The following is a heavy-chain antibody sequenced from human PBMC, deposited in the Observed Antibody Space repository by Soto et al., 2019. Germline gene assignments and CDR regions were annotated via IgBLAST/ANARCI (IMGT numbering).Heavy chain of an antibody. V-gene: IGHV3-30*18. CDR3: AKDEGSYYFDY. D-gene: IGHD1-26*01. J-gene: IGHJ4*02. Sequence: PGGSLRLSCAASGFTFSSYAMSWVRQAPGKGLEWVAVISYDGSNKYYADSVKGRFTISRDNSKNTLYLQMNSLRAEDTAVYYCAKDEGSYYFDYWGQGTLVTVSS. CDR2: ISYDGSNK. CDR1: GFTFSSYA.